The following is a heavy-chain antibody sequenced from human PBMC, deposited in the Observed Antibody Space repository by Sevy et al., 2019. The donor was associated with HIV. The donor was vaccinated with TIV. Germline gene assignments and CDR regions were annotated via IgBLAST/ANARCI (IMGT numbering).Heavy chain of an antibody. CDR1: GGSISSGGYY. V-gene: IGHV4-31*03. CDR3: ARETPIQPHSFDI. J-gene: IGHJ3*02. CDR2: IYYSGST. Sequence: SETLSLTCTVSGGSISSGGYYWSWIRQHRGKGLEWIGYIYYSGSTYYNPSLKSRVTISVDTSKNQFSLKLSSVTAADTAVYYCARETPIQPHSFDIWGQWTMVTVSS. D-gene: IGHD5-18*01.